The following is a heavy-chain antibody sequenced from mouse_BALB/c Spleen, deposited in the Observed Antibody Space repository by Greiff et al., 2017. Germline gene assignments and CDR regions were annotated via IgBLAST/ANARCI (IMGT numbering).Heavy chain of an antibody. Sequence: EVQLQQSGPELVKPGASVKISCKASGYSFTGYFMNWVMQSHGKSLEWIGRINPYNGDTFYNQKFKGKATLTVDKSSSTAHMELRSLASEDSAVYYCARGGNWGSYWGQGTLVTVSA. CDR2: INPYNGDT. V-gene: IGHV1-20*02. D-gene: IGHD4-1*01. CDR1: GYSFTGYF. J-gene: IGHJ3*01. CDR3: ARGGNWGSY.